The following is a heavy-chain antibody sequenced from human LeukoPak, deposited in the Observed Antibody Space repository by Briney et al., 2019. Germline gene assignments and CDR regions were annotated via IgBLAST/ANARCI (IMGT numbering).Heavy chain of an antibody. J-gene: IGHJ1*01. CDR3: ARLRLDYYDSSGYFNAEYFQH. V-gene: IGHV4-34*01. Sequence: SETLSLTCAVYGGSFSGYYWSWIRQPPGKGLEWIGEINHSGGTNYNPSLKSRVTISVGTSKNQFSLKLSSVTAADTAVYYCARLRLDYYDSSGYFNAEYFQHWGQGTLVTVSS. CDR2: INHSGGT. CDR1: GGSFSGYY. D-gene: IGHD3-22*01.